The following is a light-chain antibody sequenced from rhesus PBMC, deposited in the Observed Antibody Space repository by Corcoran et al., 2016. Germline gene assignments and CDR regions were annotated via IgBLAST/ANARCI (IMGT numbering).Light chain of an antibody. Sequence: DIQMTQSPSSLSASVGDRVTITCRASQGITNDLAWYQQKPGETPKLLIYEASSLQSGIPSRVSGSGSGTDFTLPISSLQSEDFATYYCQHYYSTPYSFGQGTKVEIK. CDR3: QHYYSTPYS. J-gene: IGKJ2*01. V-gene: IGKV1-21*01. CDR1: QGITND. CDR2: EAS.